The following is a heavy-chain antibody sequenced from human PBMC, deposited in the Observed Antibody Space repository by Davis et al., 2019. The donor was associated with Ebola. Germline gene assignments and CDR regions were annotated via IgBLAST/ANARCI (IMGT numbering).Heavy chain of an antibody. Sequence: PGGSLRLSCTASGFTFSSYWMSWVRQAPGKGLEWVANIKQDGSDKNYADSVKGRFTISRDNAKNTLYLQMNSLRAEDTAVYYCARDKDWQWDVWGQGTTVTVS. D-gene: IGHD3/OR15-3a*01. CDR2: IKQDGSDK. J-gene: IGHJ6*02. CDR1: GFTFSSYW. CDR3: ARDKDWQWDV. V-gene: IGHV3-7*01.